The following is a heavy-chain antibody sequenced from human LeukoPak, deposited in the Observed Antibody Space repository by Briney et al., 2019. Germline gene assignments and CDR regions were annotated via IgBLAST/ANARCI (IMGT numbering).Heavy chain of an antibody. D-gene: IGHD6-13*01. J-gene: IGHJ4*02. CDR3: ARVSLGAAAGTSR. CDR2: ISSSSSYI. V-gene: IGHV3-21*01. Sequence: GGSLRLSCAASGFTFSSYNMNWVRQAPGKGLEWVSSISSSSSYIYYTDSVKGRFTISRDNAKNSLYLQMNSLRTDDTAIYYCARVSLGAAAGTSRWGQGTLVTVSS. CDR1: GFTFSSYN.